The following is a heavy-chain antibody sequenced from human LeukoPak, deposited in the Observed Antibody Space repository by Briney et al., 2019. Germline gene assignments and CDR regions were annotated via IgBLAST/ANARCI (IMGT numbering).Heavy chain of an antibody. CDR1: GGSISSSSYY. CDR3: ARHRSYLSYFDY. Sequence: SETLSLTCTVSGGSISSSSYYWGLIRQPPGKWLEWIGSIYYSGSTYYNPSLKSRVTISVDTSKNQFSLKLSSVTAADTAVYYCARHRSYLSYFDYWGQGTLVTVSS. CDR2: IYYSGST. D-gene: IGHD2-2*02. V-gene: IGHV4-39*01. J-gene: IGHJ4*02.